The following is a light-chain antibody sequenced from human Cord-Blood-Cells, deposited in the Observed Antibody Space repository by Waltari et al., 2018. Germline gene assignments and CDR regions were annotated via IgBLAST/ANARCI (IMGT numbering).Light chain of an antibody. CDR2: DVS. CDR3: SSYTSSSTWV. Sequence: QSALTQPASVSGSPGQSITISCTGTSSDVGGYNYVSWYQQHPGKAPKLMIYDVSNRPSVVSNRFSGSKAGNTASLTISGLQAEDEADYSCSSYTSSSTWVFGGGTKLTVL. CDR1: SSDVGGYNY. J-gene: IGLJ3*02. V-gene: IGLV2-14*03.